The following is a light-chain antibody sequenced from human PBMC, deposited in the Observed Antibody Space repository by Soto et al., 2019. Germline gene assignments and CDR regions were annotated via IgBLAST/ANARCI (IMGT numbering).Light chain of an antibody. Sequence: QTVVTQEPSFSVSPGGTVTLTCGLSSGSVSTSYYPSWYQQTPGQAPRTLIYSTNTRSSGVPDRFSGSILGNKAALTIMGAQADDEFDYYCVLYMGSGISVFGGGTKLTVL. CDR3: VLYMGSGISV. J-gene: IGLJ2*01. CDR2: STN. V-gene: IGLV8-61*01. CDR1: SGSVSTSYY.